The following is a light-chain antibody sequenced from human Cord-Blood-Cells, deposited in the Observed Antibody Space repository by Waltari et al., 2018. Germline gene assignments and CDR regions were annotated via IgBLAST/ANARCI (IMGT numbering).Light chain of an antibody. J-gene: IGLJ1*01. CDR2: DVS. CDR1: SSDVGGYHY. Sequence: QSALTQPRSVSGSPGQSVTISCTGPSSDVGGYHYVSWYPQHPGKAPKLMIYDVSKRPSGVPDRFSGSKSGNTASLTISGLQAEDEADYYCCSYAGSYTYVFGTGTKVTVL. CDR3: CSYAGSYTYV. V-gene: IGLV2-11*01.